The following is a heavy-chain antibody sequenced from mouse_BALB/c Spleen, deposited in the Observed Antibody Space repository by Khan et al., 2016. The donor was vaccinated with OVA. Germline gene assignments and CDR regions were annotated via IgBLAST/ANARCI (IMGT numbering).Heavy chain of an antibody. Sequence: EVQLQESGGGLVQPGGSRKLSCVASGFTFCSFGMHWVRQAPVKGLEWVAYISGDSSNIYYTDTVMDRFSLSRDNPKNTLFLQMASLRSEDMAIYYCARSYFYGDYFDQWGQGTTLTVSS. D-gene: IGHD1-1*01. CDR3: ARSYFYGDYFDQ. V-gene: IGHV5-17*02. CDR1: GFTFCSFG. J-gene: IGHJ2*01. CDR2: ISGDSSNI.